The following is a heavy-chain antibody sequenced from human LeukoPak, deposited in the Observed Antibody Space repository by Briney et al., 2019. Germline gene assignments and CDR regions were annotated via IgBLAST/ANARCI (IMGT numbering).Heavy chain of an antibody. D-gene: IGHD1-26*01. J-gene: IGHJ4*02. V-gene: IGHV3-23*01. CDR2: ISGSGGST. CDR3: AKDATPYY. CDR1: GFSFDSLA. Sequence: SGGSLRLSCAASGFSFDSLAMTWVRQAPGKGLEWVSGISGSGGSTYYADSVKGRFTISRDNFKNTLHLQMNSLRAEDTAVYYCAKDATPYYWGQGTLVTVSS.